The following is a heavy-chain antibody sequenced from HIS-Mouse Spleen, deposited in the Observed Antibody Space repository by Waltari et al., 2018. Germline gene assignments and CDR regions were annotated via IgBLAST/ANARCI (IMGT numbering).Heavy chain of an antibody. CDR3: ARVIPMAARLGAFDI. V-gene: IGHV4-59*01. CDR2: IYYSGST. Sequence: QVQLQESGPGLAKPSETLSLTCTVSGGSISSYYWSWIRQPPGKGLEWTGYIYYSGSTTYNPSLKSRVTISVDTSKNQFSLKLSSLTAADTAVDYCARVIPMAARLGAFDIWGPGTMVTVSS. CDR1: GGSISSYY. D-gene: IGHD6-6*01. J-gene: IGHJ3*02.